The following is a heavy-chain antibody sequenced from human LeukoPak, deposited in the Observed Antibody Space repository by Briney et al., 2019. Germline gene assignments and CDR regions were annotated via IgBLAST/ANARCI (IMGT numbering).Heavy chain of an antibody. V-gene: IGHV1-18*01. CDR3: ARVPRGTGYFDY. J-gene: IGHJ4*02. CDR1: GGTFSSYA. D-gene: IGHD1-1*01. CDR2: ISSYNGDT. Sequence: ASVKVSCKASGGTFSSYAINWVRQAPGQGLECMGWISSYNGDTNYAQKLQGRVTMTTDTSTTTAYMELRSLRSDDTAVYYCARVPRGTGYFDYWGQGTLVTVSS.